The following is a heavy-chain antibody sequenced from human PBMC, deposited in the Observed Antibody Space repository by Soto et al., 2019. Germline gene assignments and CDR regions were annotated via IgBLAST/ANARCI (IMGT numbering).Heavy chain of an antibody. Sequence: SETLSLTCTVSGGSISSSSYYWGWIRQPSGKGLEWIGSIYYSGSTNYNPSLKSRVTISVDTSKNQFSLKLSSVTAADTAVYCCARDQEAANWFDPWGQGTLVTVSS. CDR1: GGSISSSSYY. CDR3: ARDQEAANWFDP. D-gene: IGHD6-13*01. J-gene: IGHJ5*02. CDR2: IYYSGST. V-gene: IGHV4-39*07.